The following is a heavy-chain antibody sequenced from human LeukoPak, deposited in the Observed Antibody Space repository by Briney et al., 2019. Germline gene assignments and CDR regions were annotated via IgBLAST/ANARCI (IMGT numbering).Heavy chain of an antibody. Sequence: SETLSLTCTVSGGSIRSYYWSWIRQPPGKGLEWVGYIHYSGSTKYTPSLKSRVTISVDTSKNQFSLKLNSVTAADTAVYYCATTYCGGDCYSPYWGQGTLVTVSS. CDR3: ATTYCGGDCYSPY. CDR2: IHYSGST. J-gene: IGHJ4*02. CDR1: GGSIRSYY. D-gene: IGHD2-21*02. V-gene: IGHV4-59*08.